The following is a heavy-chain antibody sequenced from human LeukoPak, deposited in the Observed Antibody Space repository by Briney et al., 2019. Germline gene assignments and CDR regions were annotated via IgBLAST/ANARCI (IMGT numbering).Heavy chain of an antibody. J-gene: IGHJ4*02. D-gene: IGHD3-10*01. CDR1: GYSFTGYY. CDR3: ARGLVLLWFGELLSYYFDY. V-gene: IGHV1-2*02. CDR2: INPNSGGT. Sequence: ASVKVSCKTSGYSFTGYYMHWVRQAPGQGLEWMGWINPNSGGTNYAQKFQGRVTMTRDTSISTAYMELSRLRSDDTAVYYCARGLVLLWFGELLSYYFDYWGQGTLVTVSS.